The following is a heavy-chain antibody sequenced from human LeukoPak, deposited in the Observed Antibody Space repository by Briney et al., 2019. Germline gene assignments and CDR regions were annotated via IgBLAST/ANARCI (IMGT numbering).Heavy chain of an antibody. V-gene: IGHV3-23*01. CDR3: AKSARTYWFFDL. Sequence: GGSLRLSCAASQVTLRNYVMSWVRQAPGKGLEWLSALSSAGSTYYASSVKGRFTISRDDSTNTVYLQMNTLTGEDTALYHCAKSARTYWFFDLWGRGTLVAVSS. CDR1: QVTLRNYV. CDR2: LSSAGST. J-gene: IGHJ2*01.